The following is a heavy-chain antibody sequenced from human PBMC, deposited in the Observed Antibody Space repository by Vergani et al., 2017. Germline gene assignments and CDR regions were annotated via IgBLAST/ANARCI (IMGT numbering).Heavy chain of an antibody. Sequence: QVQLVQSGAEVKKPGASVKVSCKASGYTFTSYGISWVRQAPGQGLEWMGWISAYNGNTNYAQKLQGRVTMTTDTSTSTAYMELRSLRSDDTAVYYCARAALSITMIVVAPRWFDPWGQGTLVTVSS. CDR1: GYTFTSYG. J-gene: IGHJ5*02. CDR2: ISAYNGNT. D-gene: IGHD3-22*01. V-gene: IGHV1-18*01. CDR3: ARAALSITMIVVAPRWFDP.